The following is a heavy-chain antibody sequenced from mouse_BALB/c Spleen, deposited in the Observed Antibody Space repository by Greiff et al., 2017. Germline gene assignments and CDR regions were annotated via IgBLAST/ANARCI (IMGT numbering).Heavy chain of an antibody. V-gene: IGHV14-1*02. CDR3: AMITTREAWFAY. CDR2: IDPENGNT. CDR1: GFNIKDYY. J-gene: IGHJ3*01. D-gene: IGHD2-4*01. Sequence: EVQLQESGAELVRPGALVKLSCKASGFNIKDYYMHWVKQRPEQGLEWIGWIDPENGNTIYDPKFQGKASITADTSSNTAYLQLSSLTSEDTAVYYCAMITTREAWFAYWGQGTLVTVSA.